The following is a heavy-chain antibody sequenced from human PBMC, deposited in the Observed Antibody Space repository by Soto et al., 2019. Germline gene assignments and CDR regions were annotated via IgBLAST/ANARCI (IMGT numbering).Heavy chain of an antibody. Sequence: QFQLVQSGGDLKKPGSSVKVSCKASGGTFSSYTISWVRQAPGQGLEWMGRIIPILGIANYAQKFQGRVTITADKSTSTVYMELSSVRSEDTAVYYCARVGDGYVSWHFWGQLKMVMVSS. D-gene: IGHD5-12*01. J-gene: IGHJ4*02. V-gene: IGHV1-69*02. CDR3: ARVGDGYVSWHF. CDR1: GGTFSSYT. CDR2: IIPILGIA.